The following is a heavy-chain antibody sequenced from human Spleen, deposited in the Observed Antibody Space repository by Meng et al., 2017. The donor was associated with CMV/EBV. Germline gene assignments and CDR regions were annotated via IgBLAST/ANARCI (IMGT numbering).Heavy chain of an antibody. CDR3: AKAGGFRPHFFDN. Sequence: GESLKISCAASGFTFSSYAMSWVRQAPGKGLDWVSGISGSGGTTYYADSVKGRFTIYRDNSKNTLYLQMDSLRAEDTAVFYCAKAGGFRPHFFDNWGQGTLVTVSS. V-gene: IGHV3-23*01. CDR2: ISGSGGTT. CDR1: GFTFSSYA. D-gene: IGHD3-16*01. J-gene: IGHJ4*02.